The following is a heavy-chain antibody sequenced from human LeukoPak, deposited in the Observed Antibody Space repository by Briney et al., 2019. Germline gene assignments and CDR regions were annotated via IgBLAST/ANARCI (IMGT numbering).Heavy chain of an antibody. J-gene: IGHJ6*02. CDR1: GGSISSYY. CDR2: IYYSGST. D-gene: IGHD6-13*01. Sequence: PSETLSLTCTVDGGSISSYYWSWIRQPPGKGLEWIGYIYYSGSTNYNPSLKSRVTISVDTSKNQFSLKLSSVTAADTAVYYCARGRYSSSWYYYYYGMDVWGQGTTVTVSS. V-gene: IGHV4-59*01. CDR3: ARGRYSSSWYYYYYGMDV.